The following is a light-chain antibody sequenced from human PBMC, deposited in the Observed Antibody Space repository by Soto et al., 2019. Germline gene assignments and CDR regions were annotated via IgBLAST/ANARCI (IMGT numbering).Light chain of an antibody. CDR2: AAS. J-gene: IGKJ2*01. CDR1: QGISSY. Sequence: AIRMTQSPSSLSASTGDRVTITCRASQGISSYLAWYQQKPGKDPKLLIYAASTLQSGVPSRFSGSGSATDFTLTISCLQSEDFATYYCQQYYSYPRYTFGQGTKLEIK. CDR3: QQYYSYPRYT. V-gene: IGKV1-8*01.